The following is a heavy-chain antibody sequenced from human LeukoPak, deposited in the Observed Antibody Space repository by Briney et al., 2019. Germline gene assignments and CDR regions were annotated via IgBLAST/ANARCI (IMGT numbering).Heavy chain of an antibody. D-gene: IGHD2-2*02. Sequence: SETLSLTCIVSGGSINSYWSWIRQPAGKGLEWIGRISGSGTITYNPALQSRLSISIDTSKNQFSLKLMSVTAADTAVYYCAMKAVPRPRLYDAFDFWGQGTVVTVSS. CDR2: ISGSGTI. J-gene: IGHJ3*01. CDR1: GGSINSY. CDR3: AMKAVPRPRLYDAFDF. V-gene: IGHV4-4*07.